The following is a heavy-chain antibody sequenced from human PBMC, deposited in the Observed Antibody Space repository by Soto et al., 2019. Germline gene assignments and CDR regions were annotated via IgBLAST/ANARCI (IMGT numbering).Heavy chain of an antibody. V-gene: IGHV3-23*01. Sequence: GGSLRLSCAASGFTFSNYAMSWVRQAPGKGLEWVSAISAGGGNTFYADSVKGRFTISRDNSKNTLYLQMNSLRAEDTAVYYCAKLRYSSSWKPPVGDYWGQGTLVTVSS. CDR3: AKLRYSSSWKPPVGDY. D-gene: IGHD6-13*01. J-gene: IGHJ4*02. CDR1: GFTFSNYA. CDR2: ISAGGGNT.